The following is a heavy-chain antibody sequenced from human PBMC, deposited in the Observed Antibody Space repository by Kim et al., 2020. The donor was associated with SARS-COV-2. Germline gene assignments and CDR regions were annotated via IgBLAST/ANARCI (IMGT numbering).Heavy chain of an antibody. CDR3: AKGNQRYYFWSGYYPYYYFDY. J-gene: IGHJ4*02. V-gene: IGHV3-23*01. Sequence: GGSLRLSCAASGFTFSSYAMSWVRQAPGKGLEWVSAISGSGGSTYYADSVKGRFTISRDNSKNTLYLQMNSLRAEDTAVYYCAKGNQRYYFWSGYYPYYYFDYWGQGTLVTVSS. CDR1: GFTFSSYA. CDR2: ISGSGGST. D-gene: IGHD3-3*01.